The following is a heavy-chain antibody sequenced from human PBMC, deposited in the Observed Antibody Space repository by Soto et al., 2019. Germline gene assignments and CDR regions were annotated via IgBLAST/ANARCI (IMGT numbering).Heavy chain of an antibody. CDR3: ARARGGREDFVLVPAFMISIWFDP. D-gene: IGHD2-2*01. Sequence: QVQLQQSGPGLVKPSQTLSLTCSVSGGSISSTAYYWSWVRQHPGKGLEWIGYINYSGSTYYNPSLKTRVSISVDTPKNQFSLKLTSVTAADTAVYYCARARGGREDFVLVPAFMISIWFDPWGQGTLVTVSS. J-gene: IGHJ5*02. CDR2: INYSGST. V-gene: IGHV4-31*03. CDR1: GGSISSTAYY.